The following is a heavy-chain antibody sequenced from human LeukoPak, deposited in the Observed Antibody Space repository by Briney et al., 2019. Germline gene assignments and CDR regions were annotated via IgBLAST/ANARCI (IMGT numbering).Heavy chain of an antibody. Sequence: GGTLRLSCAASGFTFSSCGMSWVRQAPGKGLEWVSTIGGSGGSTYYADSVKGRFTISRDNSKNTLDLQMNSLRAEDTALYYCARDLTGANDYWGQGTLVTVSS. CDR2: IGGSGGST. V-gene: IGHV3-23*01. J-gene: IGHJ4*02. CDR3: ARDLTGANDY. CDR1: GFTFSSCG. D-gene: IGHD1-26*01.